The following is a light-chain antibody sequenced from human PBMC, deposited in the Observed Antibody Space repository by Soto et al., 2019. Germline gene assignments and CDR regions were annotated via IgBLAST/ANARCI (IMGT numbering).Light chain of an antibody. V-gene: IGKV3-11*01. CDR2: DAS. CDR1: QSVSSY. CDR3: QQRSNWPRIT. J-gene: IGKJ5*01. Sequence: EIVLMQSPATLSLSPGGRCTLSCMASQSVSSYLAWYQQKPCQPPRLLVYDASNRATGIPARFSGSGSGTDFTLTISSLEHEDFAAHYCQQRSNWPRITFGQGTRLEIK.